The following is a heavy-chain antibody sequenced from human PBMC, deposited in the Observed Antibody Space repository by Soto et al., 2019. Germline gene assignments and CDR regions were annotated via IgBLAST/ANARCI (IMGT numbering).Heavy chain of an antibody. Sequence: GASVKVSCKASGGSFSNSAISCVRQAPGQGLEWMGGIIPLFGTGNYAQKFQGRVTITADESTSTAYMELSSLRSEDTAVYYCARGPDSSDYYYFYWGQGTLVTVSS. CDR2: IIPLFGTG. CDR1: GGSFSNSA. V-gene: IGHV1-69*13. J-gene: IGHJ4*02. D-gene: IGHD3-22*01. CDR3: ARGPDSSDYYYFY.